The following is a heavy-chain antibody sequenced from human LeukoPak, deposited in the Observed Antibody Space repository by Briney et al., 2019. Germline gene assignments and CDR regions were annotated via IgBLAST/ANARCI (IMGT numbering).Heavy chain of an antibody. V-gene: IGHV1-46*01. Sequence: GASVKVSCKASGYTFTSYYMHWVRQAPGQGLEWMGIINPSGGSTSYAQKFQGRVTMTRDTSTSTVYMELSSLRSEDTAVYYCARMMVVAGEGYYFDYWGQGTLVTVSS. CDR1: GYTFTSYY. CDR3: ARMMVVAGEGYYFDY. D-gene: IGHD2-15*01. J-gene: IGHJ4*02. CDR2: INPSGGST.